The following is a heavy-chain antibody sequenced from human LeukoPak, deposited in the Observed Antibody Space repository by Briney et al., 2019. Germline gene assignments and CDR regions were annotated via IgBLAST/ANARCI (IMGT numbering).Heavy chain of an antibody. CDR2: INHSGST. Sequence: PSETLSLTCAVYGGSFSGYYWSWIRQPPGKGLEWIGEINHSGSTNYNPSLKSRVTISVDTSKNQFSLKLSSVTAADTAVYYCARGCIVGATTPLTFDYWGQGTLVTVSS. V-gene: IGHV4-34*01. CDR3: ARGCIVGATTPLTFDY. J-gene: IGHJ4*02. CDR1: GGSFSGYY. D-gene: IGHD1-26*01.